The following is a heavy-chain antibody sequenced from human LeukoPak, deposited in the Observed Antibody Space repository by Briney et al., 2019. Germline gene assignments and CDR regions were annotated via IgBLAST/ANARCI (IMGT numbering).Heavy chain of an antibody. J-gene: IGHJ4*02. CDR1: GYTFSTYG. Sequence: ASVKVSCKASGYTFSTYGISWVRQAPGQGLEWMGFVSTYNDNRYYAQKFQGRVTMTTDTSTAYMELRSLRSDDTAVYFCAREFSFGNYYFDFWGQGTLVTVSS. CDR2: VSTYNDNR. D-gene: IGHD1-14*01. CDR3: AREFSFGNYYFDF. V-gene: IGHV1-18*01.